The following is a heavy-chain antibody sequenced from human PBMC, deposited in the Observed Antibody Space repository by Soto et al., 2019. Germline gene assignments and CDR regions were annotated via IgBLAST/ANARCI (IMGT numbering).Heavy chain of an antibody. J-gene: IGHJ6*02. D-gene: IGHD2-21*02. Sequence: ASVKVSCKASGYTFTGYYMHWVRQAPGQGLEWMGWINPNSGGTNYAQKFQGWVTMTRDTSISTAYMELSRLRSDDTAVYYCARDLPAQKEVTGLAGYYGMDVWGQGTTVTVSS. CDR1: GYTFTGYY. CDR2: INPNSGGT. V-gene: IGHV1-2*04. CDR3: ARDLPAQKEVTGLAGYYGMDV.